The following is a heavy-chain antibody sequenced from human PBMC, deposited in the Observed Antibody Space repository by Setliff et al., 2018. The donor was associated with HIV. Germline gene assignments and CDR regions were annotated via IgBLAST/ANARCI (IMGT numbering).Heavy chain of an antibody. CDR1: GGSFSGFY. CDR2: IKHGGSA. CDR3: ARDRGRGYGYPIQGYFDY. V-gene: IGHV4-34*01. J-gene: IGHJ4*02. D-gene: IGHD5-12*01. Sequence: PSETLSLTCAVYGGSFSGFYWTWIRQPPGKGLEWIGEIKHGGSANYNPSLKSRVTISVDTSKNHFSLKLTSVTAADTAVYYCARDRGRGYGYPIQGYFDYWGQGTLVTVSS.